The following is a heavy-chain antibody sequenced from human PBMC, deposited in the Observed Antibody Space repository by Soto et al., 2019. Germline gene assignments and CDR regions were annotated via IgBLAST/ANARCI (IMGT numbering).Heavy chain of an antibody. CDR1: GFTFSSYA. CDR3: AQANWNYGPLHFDP. CDR2: ISGSGGST. Sequence: EVQLLESGGGLVQPGGSLRLSCAASGFTFSSYAMSWVRQAPGKGLEWVSAISGSGGSTYYADSVKGRFTISRDNYKNKLYLQMNSRRAEDTAVYYCAQANWNYGPLHFDPWGQGTLVTVSS. D-gene: IGHD1-7*01. J-gene: IGHJ5*02. V-gene: IGHV3-23*01.